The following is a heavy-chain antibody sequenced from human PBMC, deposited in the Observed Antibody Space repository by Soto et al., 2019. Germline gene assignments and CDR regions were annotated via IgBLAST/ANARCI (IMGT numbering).Heavy chain of an antibody. V-gene: IGHV5-10-1*01. J-gene: IGHJ4*02. D-gene: IGHD3-10*01. CDR2: IDPSDSYT. Sequence: PGESLKISCKGAGYSFTIYWISWVRQMPGKGLEWMGRIDPSDSYTNYSPSFQGHVTISADKSISTAYLQWSSLKASDTAMYYCARPVFGELLYHDYWGQGTLVTVSS. CDR3: ARPVFGELLYHDY. CDR1: GYSFTIYW.